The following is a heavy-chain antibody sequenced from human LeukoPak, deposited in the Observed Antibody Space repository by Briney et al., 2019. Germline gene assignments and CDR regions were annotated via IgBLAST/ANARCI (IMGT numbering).Heavy chain of an antibody. V-gene: IGHV4-59*01. Sequence: SETLSLTCSVSGDSISSDYWSWIRQPPGKGLEGIGHISYIGSTNYNPSLKSRVTISVDTSKNQFSLKLSSVTAADTAVYYCATDNSYGSGSYYTWGQGTLVTVSS. CDR3: ATDNSYGSGSYYT. J-gene: IGHJ4*02. D-gene: IGHD3-10*01. CDR2: ISYIGST. CDR1: GDSISSDY.